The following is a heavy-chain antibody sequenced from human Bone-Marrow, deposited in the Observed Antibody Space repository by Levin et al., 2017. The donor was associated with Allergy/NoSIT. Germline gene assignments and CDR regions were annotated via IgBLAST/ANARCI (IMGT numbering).Heavy chain of an antibody. CDR3: AHSQSLRPGLRGYNYGPFDF. V-gene: IGHV2-5*02. CDR2: IYWDDDL. Sequence: SGPTLVKPTQTLTLTCTFSGFSLSPSGVGVSWIRPPPGKALEWLALIYWDDDLRYSPSLKSRLTITKDTSKNQVVLTLHNVDPVDTATYFCAHSQSLRPGLRGYNYGPFDFWGQGTLVIVSS. D-gene: IGHD5-18*01. J-gene: IGHJ4*02. CDR1: GFSLSPSGVG.